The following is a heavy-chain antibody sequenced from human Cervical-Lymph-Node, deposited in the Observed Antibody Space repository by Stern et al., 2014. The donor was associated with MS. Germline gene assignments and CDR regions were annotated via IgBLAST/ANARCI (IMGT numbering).Heavy chain of an antibody. CDR2: SNIDGPT. Sequence: EVQLVESGGGLIHPGGSLRLSCAVSGFTVSSSYMTWVRQAPGKGLDWVSVSNIDGPTYYADSVKGRFTISRDNSKNTFHLQMNTLRAEDTAVYYCARAFIRGSLYYFDHWGQGTLVAVSS. J-gene: IGHJ4*02. V-gene: IGHV3-53*01. CDR1: GFTVSSSY. D-gene: IGHD3-10*01. CDR3: ARAFIRGSLYYFDH.